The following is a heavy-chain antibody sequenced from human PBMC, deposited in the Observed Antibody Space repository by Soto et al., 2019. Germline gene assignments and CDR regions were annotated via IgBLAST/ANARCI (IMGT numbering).Heavy chain of an antibody. CDR3: ARGPLYYYDSIGSYGMDV. V-gene: IGHV4-59*01. CDR1: GGSISSYY. J-gene: IGHJ6*02. D-gene: IGHD3-22*01. CDR2: IYYSGST. Sequence: SETLSLTCTVSGGSISSYYWSWIRQPPGKGLEWIGYIYYSGSTNYNPSLKSRVTISVDTSKNQFSLKLSSVTAADTAVYYCARGPLYYYDSIGSYGMDVWGQGTTVTVSS.